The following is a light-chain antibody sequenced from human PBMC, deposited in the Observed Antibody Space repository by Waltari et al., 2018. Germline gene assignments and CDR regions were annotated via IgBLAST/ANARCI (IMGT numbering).Light chain of an antibody. CDR3: QSYDTSLSVV. V-gene: IGLV1-40*01. Sequence: QSVLTQPPSVSGAPGPRVSISCTGSGSNLGAGYDVHWYQQHPGKAPNLLNYGTSTRPPGVPDRFFGSQSGTSASLAITALQAEDEAEYYCQSYDTSLSVVFGGGTKLTVL. CDR1: GSNLGAGYD. J-gene: IGLJ2*01. CDR2: GTS.